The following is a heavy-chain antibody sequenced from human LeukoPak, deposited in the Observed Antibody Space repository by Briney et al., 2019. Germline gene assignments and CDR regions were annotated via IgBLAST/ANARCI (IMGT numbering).Heavy chain of an antibody. CDR2: ISASIGNT. J-gene: IGHJ4*02. CDR1: GYTFMNYG. V-gene: IGHV1-18*01. Sequence: ASVKVSCKTSGYTFMNYGISWVRLAPGQGLEWMGWISASIGNTNYAQKLQGRVTMTTDTSTSTAYMELRSLRSDDTAVYYCARDGSYSGSGSPSYYWGQGTLVTVSS. D-gene: IGHD3-10*01. CDR3: ARDGSYSGSGSPSYY.